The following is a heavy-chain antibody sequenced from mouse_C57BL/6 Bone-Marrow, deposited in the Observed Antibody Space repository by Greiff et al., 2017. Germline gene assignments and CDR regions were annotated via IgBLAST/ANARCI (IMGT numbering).Heavy chain of an antibody. CDR3: SPVYYYGSSFLNYAMDY. V-gene: IGHV1-58*01. CDR2: IFIGNGYT. D-gene: IGHD1-1*01. Sequence: VQLKQSGAELVRPGSSVKISCKTSGYTFTGYGINWVKQRPGQGLEWIGYIFIGNGYTDYNEKFKGKATLTSDTSSSTAYMPLSSLTSEDSAIXICSPVYYYGSSFLNYAMDYWGQGTSVTVSS. J-gene: IGHJ4*01. CDR1: GYTFTGYG.